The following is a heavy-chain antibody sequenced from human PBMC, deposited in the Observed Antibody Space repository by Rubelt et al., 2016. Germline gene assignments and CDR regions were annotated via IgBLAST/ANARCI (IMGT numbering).Heavy chain of an antibody. CDR1: GYTFTSYD. D-gene: IGHD3-16*01. CDR2: MNPNSGGT. V-gene: IGHV1-2*02. CDR3: AREGDYYYGMDV. Sequence: QVQLVQSGAEVKKPGASAKVSCKASGYTFTSYDINWVRQATGQGLEWMGWMNPNSGGTNYAQKFQGRGTMTRDTSISTAYMELSRLGTDDTAVYYCAREGDYYYGMDVWGQGTTVTVSS. J-gene: IGHJ6*02.